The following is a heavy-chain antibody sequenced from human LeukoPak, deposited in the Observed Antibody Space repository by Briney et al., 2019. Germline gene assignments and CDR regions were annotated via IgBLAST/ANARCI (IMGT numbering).Heavy chain of an antibody. CDR2: IWYDGSNI. D-gene: IGHD2-15*01. J-gene: IGHJ4*02. CDR1: GFTFSSYG. Sequence: PGGSLRLSCAASGFTFSSYGMYWVRQAPGKGLEWVAIIWYDGSNIYYADSVKGRFTISRDNSKNTLFLQMNSLRAEDTALYYCARDFCSGGSCFLFDFWGQGTLVTVPS. V-gene: IGHV3-33*01. CDR3: ARDFCSGGSCFLFDF.